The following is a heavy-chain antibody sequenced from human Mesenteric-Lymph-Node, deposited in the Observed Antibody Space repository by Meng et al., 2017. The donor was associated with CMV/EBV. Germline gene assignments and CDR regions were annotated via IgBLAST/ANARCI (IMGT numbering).Heavy chain of an antibody. D-gene: IGHD1-14*01. V-gene: IGHV3-74*01. CDR3: AKSPRERTYYYYYGMDV. J-gene: IGHJ6*02. CDR2: INSDGSST. Sequence: GGSLRLSCAASGFTFSSYWMHWVRQAPGKGLVWVSRINSDGSSTSYADSVKGRFTISRDNAKNTLYLQMNSLRAEDTAVYYCAKSPRERTYYYYYGMDVWGQGTTVTVSS. CDR1: GFTFSSYW.